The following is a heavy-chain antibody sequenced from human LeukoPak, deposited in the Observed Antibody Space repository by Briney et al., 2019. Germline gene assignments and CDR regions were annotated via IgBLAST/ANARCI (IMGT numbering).Heavy chain of an antibody. Sequence: GGFLRLSCAASGLNNKFWMSWVRQAPGKALEWVANIKYDGSESHYVDSVKGRFTISRDNATMSVYLQMNSLRAEDTAVYYCASQQDLEYSLSSGGYYFDHWGQGLLVTVSS. V-gene: IGHV3-7*01. CDR1: GLNNKFW. J-gene: IGHJ4*02. D-gene: IGHD2-15*01. CDR2: IKYDGSES. CDR3: ASQQDLEYSLSSGGYYFDH.